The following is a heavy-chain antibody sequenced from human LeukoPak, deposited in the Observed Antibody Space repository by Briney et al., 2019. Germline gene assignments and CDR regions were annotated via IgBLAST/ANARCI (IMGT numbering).Heavy chain of an antibody. Sequence: SETLSLTCTVSGGSISSYYWSWIRQPPGKGLEWIGYIYYSGSTNYNPSLKSRVTISVDTSKNQFSLKLSSVTAADTDVYYCATGSTPFDYWGQGTLVTVSS. J-gene: IGHJ4*02. CDR3: ATGSTPFDY. V-gene: IGHV4-59*08. CDR1: GGSISSYY. D-gene: IGHD6-13*01. CDR2: IYYSGST.